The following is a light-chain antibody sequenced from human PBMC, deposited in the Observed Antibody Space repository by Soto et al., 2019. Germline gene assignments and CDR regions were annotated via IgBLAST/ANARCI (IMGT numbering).Light chain of an antibody. Sequence: QSALTQFASVSGSPGQSITISCTGTSIDVGAYNYVSWYQHHPGKAPKLIIYEVNNRPSGVSNRFSGSKSGSTASLTISGLQAEDEADYYCSSYTSISTYVFGTGTKLTVL. CDR2: EVN. J-gene: IGLJ1*01. CDR1: SIDVGAYNY. V-gene: IGLV2-14*01. CDR3: SSYTSISTYV.